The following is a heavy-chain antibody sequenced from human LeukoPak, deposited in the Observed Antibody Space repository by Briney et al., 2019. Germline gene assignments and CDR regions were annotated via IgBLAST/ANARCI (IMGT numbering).Heavy chain of an antibody. J-gene: IGHJ6*02. CDR2: IKQDGSEK. D-gene: IGHD1-26*01. Sequence: PGGSLRLSCVASGFTFSSYWMSWVCQAPGKGLEWVANIKQDGSEKYYVDSVKGRFTISRDNAKNSLYLQMNSLRAEDTAVYYCAREATTSDYYYGMDVWGQGTTVTVSS. V-gene: IGHV3-7*01. CDR1: GFTFSSYW. CDR3: AREATTSDYYYGMDV.